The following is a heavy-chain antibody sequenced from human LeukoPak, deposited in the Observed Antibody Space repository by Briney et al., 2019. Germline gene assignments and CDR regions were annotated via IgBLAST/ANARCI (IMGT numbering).Heavy chain of an antibody. V-gene: IGHV1-69*04. Sequence: SVKVSCKASGGTFSSYAISWVRQAPGQGLEWMGRIIPILGIANYAQKFQGRATITADKSTSTAYMELSSLRSEDTAVYYCASAYCSGGSCYLYFDYWGQGTLVTVSS. CDR2: IIPILGIA. CDR1: GGTFSSYA. J-gene: IGHJ4*02. D-gene: IGHD2-15*01. CDR3: ASAYCSGGSCYLYFDY.